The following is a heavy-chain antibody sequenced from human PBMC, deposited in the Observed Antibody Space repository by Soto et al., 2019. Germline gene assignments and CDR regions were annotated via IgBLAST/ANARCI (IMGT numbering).Heavy chain of an antibody. CDR2: IYSSGST. V-gene: IGHV4-4*07. Sequence: QVQLQESGPGLVKPSETLSLTCTVSGGDISTYDWTWIRQPAGKGLEWIGRIYSSGSTKYNPSLKSRVTMSLDTSKNQFSRRLSSVTAADQAVYYCARGQRFSDWFDTWGQGTLVTVSS. CDR3: ARGQRFSDWFDT. D-gene: IGHD3-3*01. J-gene: IGHJ5*02. CDR1: GGDISTYD.